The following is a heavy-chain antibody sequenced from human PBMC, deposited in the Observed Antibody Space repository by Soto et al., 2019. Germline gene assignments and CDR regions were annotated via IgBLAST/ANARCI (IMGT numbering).Heavy chain of an antibody. CDR2: MNPNSGNT. D-gene: IGHD3-9*01. V-gene: IGHV1-8*01. Sequence: ASVKVSCKASGYTFTSYDINWVRQATGQGLEWMGWMNPNSGNTGYAQKFQGIFAMTRNTSISTAYMELSSLRSEDTAVYYCARTVLRYFDWPPRGDWFDPWGQGTLVTVSS. J-gene: IGHJ5*02. CDR3: ARTVLRYFDWPPRGDWFDP. CDR1: GYTFTSYD.